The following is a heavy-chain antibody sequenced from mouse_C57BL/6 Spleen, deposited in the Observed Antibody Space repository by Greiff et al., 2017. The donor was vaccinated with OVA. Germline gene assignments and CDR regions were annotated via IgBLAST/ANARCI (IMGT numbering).Heavy chain of an antibody. CDR3: ARHGLRYRYFDY. CDR2: ISGGGGNT. CDR1: GFTFSSYT. D-gene: IGHD1-1*01. V-gene: IGHV5-9*01. Sequence: EVHLVESGGGLVKPGGSLKLSCAASGFTFSSYTMSWVRQTPEKRLEWVATISGGGGNTYYPDSVKGRFTISRDNAKNTLYLQMSSLRSEDTALYYCARHGLRYRYFDYWGQGTTLTVSS. J-gene: IGHJ2*01.